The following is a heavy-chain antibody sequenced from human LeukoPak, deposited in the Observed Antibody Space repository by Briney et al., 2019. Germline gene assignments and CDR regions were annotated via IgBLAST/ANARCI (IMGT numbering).Heavy chain of an antibody. CDR1: GGSISSYY. V-gene: IGHV4-59*08. J-gene: IGHJ3*02. D-gene: IGHD1-26*01. Sequence: SETLSLTCTVSGGSISSYYWSWIRQPPGKGLEWIGYIYYSGSTNYNPSLKSRATISVDTSKNQFSLKLSSVTAADTAVYYCARPLYSGSSGAFDIWGQGTMVTVSS. CDR3: ARPLYSGSSGAFDI. CDR2: IYYSGST.